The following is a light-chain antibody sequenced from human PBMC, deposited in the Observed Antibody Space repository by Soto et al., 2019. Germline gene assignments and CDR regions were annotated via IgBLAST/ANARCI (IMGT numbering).Light chain of an antibody. CDR1: QSVSGSY. J-gene: IGKJ1*01. Sequence: EIVLTQSPGTLSLSPGERATLSCRASQSVSGSYLAWYQQKPGQAPRLLIYGASSRAAGIPDRFSGSGAGTDFSLSISRLEPEDFAVYYCQQYDSSPWTLGQGTTVQI. CDR3: QQYDSSPWT. V-gene: IGKV3-20*01. CDR2: GAS.